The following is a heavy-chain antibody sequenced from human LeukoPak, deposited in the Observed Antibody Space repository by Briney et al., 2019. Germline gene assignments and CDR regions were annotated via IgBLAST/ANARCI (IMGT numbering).Heavy chain of an antibody. Sequence: ASVKVSCKASGYTFTAFLMHWVRQAPGQGLEWMGWINPKSGGTNYAQKFQGRVTMTRDTSISTAYMELSRLRSDDTAVYYCARDFLHVYHYDSSGYVRGAFDIWGQGTKVTVSS. J-gene: IGHJ3*02. CDR1: GYTFTAFL. D-gene: IGHD3-22*01. CDR3: ARDFLHVYHYDSSGYVRGAFDI. CDR2: INPKSGGT. V-gene: IGHV1-2*02.